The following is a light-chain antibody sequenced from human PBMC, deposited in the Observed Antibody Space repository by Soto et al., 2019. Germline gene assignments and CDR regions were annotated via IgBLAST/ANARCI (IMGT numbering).Light chain of an antibody. V-gene: IGKV1-27*01. CDR1: QNINNY. CDR3: QKYNSAPQT. CDR2: DAS. Sequence: DIQMTQSPSSLSASVGDRVTITCQASQNINNYLNWYQQKPGRAPKLLIYDASNLQSGVPSRFSGSGSGTDFTLTISSLQPEDVATYYCQKYNSAPQTFGQGTKVDI. J-gene: IGKJ1*01.